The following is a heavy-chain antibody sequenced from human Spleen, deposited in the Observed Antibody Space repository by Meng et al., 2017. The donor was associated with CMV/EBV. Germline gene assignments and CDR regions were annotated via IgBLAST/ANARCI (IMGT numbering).Heavy chain of an antibody. CDR2: INPNSGGT. CDR3: AGFSIAAAGFYYYYGMDV. Sequence: ASVKVSCKASGYTFTGYYMHWVRQAPGQGLEWMGWINPNSGGTNYAQKFQGRVTMTRDTSISTAYMELSRLRSDDTAVYYCAGFSIAAAGFYYYYGMDVWGQGTTVTVSS. J-gene: IGHJ6*02. D-gene: IGHD6-13*01. V-gene: IGHV1-2*02. CDR1: GYTFTGYY.